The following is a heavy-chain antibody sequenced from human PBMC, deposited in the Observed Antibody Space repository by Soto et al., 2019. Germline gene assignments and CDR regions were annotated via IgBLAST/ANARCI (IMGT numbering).Heavy chain of an antibody. Sequence: SETLSLTCTVSGGSISGSFWTWVRQPPGRGLEWIGYIHSSGSTSYNPSLKSRVTISVDTSKNQFSLKLSSVTAADTAIYYCARYCRGGGCSSKSLDYWGQGALVTVSS. CDR2: IHSSGST. CDR1: GGSISGSF. J-gene: IGHJ4*02. V-gene: IGHV4-59*01. CDR3: ARYCRGGGCSSKSLDY. D-gene: IGHD2-15*01.